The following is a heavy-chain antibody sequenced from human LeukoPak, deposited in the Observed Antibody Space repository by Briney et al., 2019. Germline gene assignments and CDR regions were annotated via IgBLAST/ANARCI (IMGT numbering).Heavy chain of an antibody. CDR2: IYYSGST. Sequence: SETLSLTCTVSGGSISIGDYYWSWIRQPPGKGLEWIGYIYYSGSTYYNPSLKSRVTISVDTSKNQFSLKLSSVTAADTAVYYCAREAMVRGVPGSWFDPWGQGTLVTVSS. J-gene: IGHJ5*02. V-gene: IGHV4-30-4*01. CDR1: GGSISIGDYY. CDR3: AREAMVRGVPGSWFDP. D-gene: IGHD3-10*01.